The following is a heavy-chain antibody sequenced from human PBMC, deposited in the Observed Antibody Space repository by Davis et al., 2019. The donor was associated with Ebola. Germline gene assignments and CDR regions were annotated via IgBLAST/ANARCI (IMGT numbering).Heavy chain of an antibody. J-gene: IGHJ6*04. CDR3: ARLVGEFYFYGMDV. V-gene: IGHV1-8*02. CDR1: GYTFTGYY. D-gene: IGHD3-10*01. CDR2: MNPNSGNT. Sequence: ASVKVSCKASGYTFTGYYMHWVRQAPGQGLEWMGWMNPNSGNTGYAQKFQGRVTMTRNTSISTAYMELSSLRSEDTAVYYCARLVGEFYFYGMDVWDKGTTVTVSS.